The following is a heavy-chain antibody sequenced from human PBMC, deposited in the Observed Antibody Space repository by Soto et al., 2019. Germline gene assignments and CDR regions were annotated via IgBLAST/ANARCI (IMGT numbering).Heavy chain of an antibody. CDR1: GGSISSSSYY. CDR2: IYYSGST. Sequence: SETLSLTCTVSGGSISSSSYYWGWIRQPPGKGLEWIGSIYYSGSTYYNPSLKSRVTISIDTSKNQFSLKLSSVTAADTAVYYCARHDFTRGGSGPNYYYYYYMDVWAKGTTVTVSS. CDR3: ARHDFTRGGSGPNYYYYYYMDV. J-gene: IGHJ6*03. D-gene: IGHD3-10*01. V-gene: IGHV4-39*01.